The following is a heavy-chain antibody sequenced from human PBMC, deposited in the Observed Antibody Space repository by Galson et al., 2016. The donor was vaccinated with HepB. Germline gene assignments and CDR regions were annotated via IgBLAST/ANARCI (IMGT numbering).Heavy chain of an antibody. V-gene: IGHV3-48*04. J-gene: IGHJ5*02. D-gene: IGHD3-10*01. CDR3: ARDGEYYYGSGSYAET. CDR2: ISSYSSTT. Sequence: SLRLACAASGFTFSLYSMNWVRQAPGKGLEWVSYISSYSSTTHYADSVKGRFTISRDNAKKSLYLQMNSLRAEDTAVYYCARDGEYYYGSGSYAETWGQGTLVTVSS. CDR1: GFTFSLYS.